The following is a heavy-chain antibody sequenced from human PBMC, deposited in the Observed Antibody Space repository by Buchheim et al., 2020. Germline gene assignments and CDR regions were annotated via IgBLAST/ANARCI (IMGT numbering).Heavy chain of an antibody. CDR3: ARAEDYYDSSGYSQYFDY. J-gene: IGHJ4*02. Sequence: QVQLVQSGAEVKKPGASVKVSCKASGYTFTGYYMHWVRQAPGQGLEWMGWINPNSGGTNYAQKFQGWVTMTRDTSISTTYMELSRLRSDDTAVYYCARAEDYYDSSGYSQYFDYWGQGTL. CDR2: INPNSGGT. CDR1: GYTFTGYY. D-gene: IGHD3-22*01. V-gene: IGHV1-2*04.